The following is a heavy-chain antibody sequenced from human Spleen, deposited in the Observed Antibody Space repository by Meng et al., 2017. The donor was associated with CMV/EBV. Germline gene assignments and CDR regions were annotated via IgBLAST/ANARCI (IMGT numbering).Heavy chain of an antibody. J-gene: IGHJ5*02. D-gene: IGHD4-17*01. Sequence: TVSGASITSGGYYWSWIRQRPGKGLEWIGFIYYSGITYYNPSLKSRTTMSADTSKNQFSLKLKSVTAADTAVYYCARHFYGDTSWFDPGAREPWSPSPQ. CDR1: GASITSGGYY. V-gene: IGHV4-31*03. CDR3: ARHFYGDTSWFDP. CDR2: IYYSGIT.